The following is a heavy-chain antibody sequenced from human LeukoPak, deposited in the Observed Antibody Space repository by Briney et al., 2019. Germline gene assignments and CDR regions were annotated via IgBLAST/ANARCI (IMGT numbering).Heavy chain of an antibody. CDR2: ISGTGGST. CDR1: GFTFLNYA. J-gene: IGHJ4*02. V-gene: IGHV3-23*01. CDR3: AKSSPMTRVSGGWYFDY. D-gene: IGHD6-19*01. Sequence: GGSLRLSCAASGFTFLNYAVNWVRQAPGKGLEWVSGISGTGGSTYYADSVKGRFTISRDKSKNTLYLQMNSLRAEDTAVYYCAKSSPMTRVSGGWYFDYWGQGTLVTVSS.